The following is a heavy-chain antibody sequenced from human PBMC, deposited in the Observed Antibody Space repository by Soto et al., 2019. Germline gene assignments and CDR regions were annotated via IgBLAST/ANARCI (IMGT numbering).Heavy chain of an antibody. V-gene: IGHV3-21*01. J-gene: IGHJ4*02. Sequence: PGGSLRLSCAASGFTFRSYTMNWVRQAPGKGLEWVSSISYNGGYIYYADSLKGRFTISRDNPKNSLYLQMNSLRAEDTAVYYCARVRGANYYFDYWGQGTRVTVSS. CDR3: ARVRGANYYFDY. CDR1: GFTFRSYT. D-gene: IGHD2-15*01. CDR2: ISYNGGYI.